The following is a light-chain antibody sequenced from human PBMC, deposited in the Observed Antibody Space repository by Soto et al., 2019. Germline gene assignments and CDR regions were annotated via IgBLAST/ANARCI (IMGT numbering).Light chain of an antibody. Sequence: QSALTQPAFVSGSPGQSITISCTGTYSDVGGYNYVSWFQQHPGKAPQLIIYEVSNRPLGISNRFSASKSGNTASLTISGLQAEDEADYYCGSCTDSNSPWVFGGGTKVTVL. CDR3: GSCTDSNSPWV. CDR1: YSDVGGYNY. V-gene: IGLV2-14*01. CDR2: EVS. J-gene: IGLJ3*02.